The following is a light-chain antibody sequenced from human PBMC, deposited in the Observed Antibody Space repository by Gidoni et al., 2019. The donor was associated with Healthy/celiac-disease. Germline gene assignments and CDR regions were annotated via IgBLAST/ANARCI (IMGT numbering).Light chain of an antibody. CDR3: QQYYSTPLT. Sequence: DIVMTQSPDSLAVSLGERATINCKSSQSVLYSSNNKNYLAWYQQKPGQPPKLLIYWASTRESGVPDRFRGSGSGTDFTLTISSRQAEDVAVYYCQQYYSTPLTFGQGTKVEIK. CDR1: QSVLYSSNNKNY. V-gene: IGKV4-1*01. CDR2: WAS. J-gene: IGKJ1*01.